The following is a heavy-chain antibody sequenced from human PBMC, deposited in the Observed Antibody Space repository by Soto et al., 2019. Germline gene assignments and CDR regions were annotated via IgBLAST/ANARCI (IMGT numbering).Heavy chain of an antibody. CDR1: GGSISSGGYS. V-gene: IGHV4-30-2*01. D-gene: IGHD1-26*01. CDR2: IYHSGST. Sequence: PSETLSLTCAASGGSISSGGYSWSWIRQPPGKGLEWIGYIYHSGSTYYNPSLKSRVTISVDRSKNQFSLKLSSVTAADTAVYYCARGTREGDIDYWGQGTLVTASS. CDR3: ARGTREGDIDY. J-gene: IGHJ4*02.